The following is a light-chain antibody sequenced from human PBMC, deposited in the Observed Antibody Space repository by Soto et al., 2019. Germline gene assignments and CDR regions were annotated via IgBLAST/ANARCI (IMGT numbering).Light chain of an antibody. CDR2: DVS. CDR1: SSDVGGYNY. V-gene: IGLV2-14*03. Sequence: QSALTQHASVSGSPGQSITISCTGTSSDVGGYNYVSWYQQHPGKAPKLMIYDVSNRPSGVSNRFSGSKSGNTASLTISGLQAEDEADYYCSSYRSSSKRVFGTGTKVTVL. J-gene: IGLJ1*01. CDR3: SSYRSSSKRV.